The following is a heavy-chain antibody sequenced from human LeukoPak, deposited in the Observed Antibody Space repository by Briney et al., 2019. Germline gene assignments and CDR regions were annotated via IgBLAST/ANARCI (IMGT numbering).Heavy chain of an antibody. V-gene: IGHV3-23*01. CDR2: ISGNGGST. CDR3: AKGGQNYDLWRFGY. J-gene: IGHJ4*02. CDR1: GFTFSSSA. D-gene: IGHD3-3*01. Sequence: PGGSLRLSCAASGFTFSSSAMSWVRQAPGKGLEWVSSISGNGGSTYFADSVKGRFTISRDNSKNTLYLQMNSLRAEDTAVYYCAKGGQNYDLWRFGYWGQGTLVTVSS.